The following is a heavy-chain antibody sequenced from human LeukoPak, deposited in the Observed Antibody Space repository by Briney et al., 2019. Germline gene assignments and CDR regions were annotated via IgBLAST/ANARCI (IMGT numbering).Heavy chain of an antibody. J-gene: IGHJ4*02. CDR3: ARVQFSSGSLDY. D-gene: IGHD6-19*01. Sequence: SSETLSLTCTVSGGSISSSTWWSWVRQPPGKGLEWIGEIYHSGRTNFNPSLKSRVTISVDKSKNQFSLRLNSVTAADTAVYYCARVQFSSGSLDYWGQGTLVTVSS. CDR2: IYHSGRT. CDR1: GGSISSSTW. V-gene: IGHV4-4*02.